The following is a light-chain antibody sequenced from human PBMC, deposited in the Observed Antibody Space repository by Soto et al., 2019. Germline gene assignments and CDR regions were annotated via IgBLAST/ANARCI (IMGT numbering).Light chain of an antibody. CDR3: SSYTTNKTRV. V-gene: IGLV2-14*01. Sequence: QSALSQPASVSGSPGQTITISCTGTTNDVGDNNYVSWYQQHPGTAPKLIIYEVTDRPSGVSDRFSGSQSDKVASLTISGLQAGDEAEYFCSSYTTNKTRVFGGGTKLTVL. CDR1: TNDVGDNNY. CDR2: EVT. J-gene: IGLJ3*02.